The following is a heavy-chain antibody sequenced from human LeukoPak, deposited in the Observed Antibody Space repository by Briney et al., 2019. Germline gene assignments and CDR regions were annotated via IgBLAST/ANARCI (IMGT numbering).Heavy chain of an antibody. Sequence: ASVKVSCKASGYTFTSYYMHWVRQAPGQGLEWMGIINPSGGSTSYAQKFQGRVTMTRDMSTSTVYMELSSLRSEDTAVYYCARVFGVGSGCYGYYYMDVWGKGTTVTVSS. CDR1: GYTFTSYY. D-gene: IGHD3-10*01. CDR3: ARVFGVGSGCYGYYYMDV. CDR2: INPSGGST. J-gene: IGHJ6*03. V-gene: IGHV1-46*01.